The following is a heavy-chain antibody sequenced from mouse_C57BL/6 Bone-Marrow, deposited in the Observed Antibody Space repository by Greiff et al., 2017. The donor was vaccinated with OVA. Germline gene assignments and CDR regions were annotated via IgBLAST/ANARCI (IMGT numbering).Heavy chain of an antibody. V-gene: IGHV5-6*01. CDR1: GFTFSSYG. CDR2: ISSGGSYT. J-gene: IGHJ2*01. CDR3: ARPRVYYFDY. Sequence: EVHLVESGGDLVKPGGSLKLSCAASGFTFSSYGMSWVRQTPDKRLEWVATISSGGSYTYYPDSVKGRFTISRDNAKNTLYLQMSSLKSEDTAMYYCARPRVYYFDYWGQGTTLTVSS.